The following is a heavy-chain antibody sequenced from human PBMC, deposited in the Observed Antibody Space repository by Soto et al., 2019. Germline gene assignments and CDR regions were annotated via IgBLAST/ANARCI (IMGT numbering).Heavy chain of an antibody. CDR1: GYTFTGYY. V-gene: IGHV1-2*04. J-gene: IGHJ4*02. D-gene: IGHD3-22*01. CDR3: ARGLGYYYDSSGYYDFDY. Sequence: ASVKVSCKASGYTFTGYYMHWVRQAPGQGLEWMGWINPNSGGTNYAQKFQGWVTMTGDTSISTAYMELSRLRSDDTAVYYCARGLGYYYDSSGYYDFDYWGQGTLVTV. CDR2: INPNSGGT.